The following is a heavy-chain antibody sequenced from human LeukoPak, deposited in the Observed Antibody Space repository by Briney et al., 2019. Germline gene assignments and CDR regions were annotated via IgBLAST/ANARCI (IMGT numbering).Heavy chain of an antibody. J-gene: IGHJ4*02. D-gene: IGHD3-9*01. CDR3: ARVTADWRIV. CDR1: GDSISNPDSY. V-gene: IGHV4-39*07. CDR2: IYYTGST. Sequence: SETLSLTCTVSGDSISNPDSYWGWSRQSPGTGLEWIGNIYYTGSTYHHPSLNGRVTISIDTSRNQFSLKMISVTAADTAVYYCARVTADWRIVWGQGTLVTVSS.